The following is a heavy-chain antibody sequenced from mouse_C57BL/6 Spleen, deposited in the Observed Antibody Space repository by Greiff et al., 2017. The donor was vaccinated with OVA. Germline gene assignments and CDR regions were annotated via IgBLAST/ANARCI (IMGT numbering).Heavy chain of an antibody. D-gene: IGHD2-4*01. CDR1: GYTFTSYW. J-gene: IGHJ3*01. V-gene: IGHV1-64*01. Sequence: QVQLQQPGAELVKPGAPVKLSCKASGYTFTSYWMHWVKQRPGQGLEWIGMIHPNSGSTNYNEKFKSKATLTVDKSSSTAYMQLSSLTSEDSAVYYCARGDDYDGEAWFAYWGQGTLVTVSA. CDR3: ARGDDYDGEAWFAY. CDR2: IHPNSGST.